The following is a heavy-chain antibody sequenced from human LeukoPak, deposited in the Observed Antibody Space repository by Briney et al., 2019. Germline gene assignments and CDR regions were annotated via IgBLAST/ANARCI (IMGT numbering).Heavy chain of an antibody. CDR1: GGSISSSSYY. D-gene: IGHD5-12*01. J-gene: IGHJ6*03. CDR2: IYYSGST. Sequence: SETLSLTCTVSGGSISSSSYYWGWIRQPPGKGLEWIGSIYYSGSTYYNPSLKSRVTISVDTSKNQFSLKLSSVTAADTAVYYCARTCRTKRGYSGYDFFYYFYYMDVWGKGTTVTVSS. V-gene: IGHV4-39*07. CDR3: ARTCRTKRGYSGYDFFYYFYYMDV.